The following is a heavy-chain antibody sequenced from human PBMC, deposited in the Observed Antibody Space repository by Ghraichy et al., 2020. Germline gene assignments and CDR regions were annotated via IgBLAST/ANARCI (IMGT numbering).Heavy chain of an antibody. Sequence: SQTLSLTCAVYGGSFSGYYWSWIRQPPGKGLEWIGEINHSGSTNYNPSLKSRVTISVDTSKNQFSLKLSSVTAADTAVYYCARTYYYDSSGWGQGTLVTVSS. CDR3: ARTYYYDSSG. CDR1: GGSFSGYY. V-gene: IGHV4-34*01. D-gene: IGHD3-22*01. J-gene: IGHJ4*02. CDR2: INHSGST.